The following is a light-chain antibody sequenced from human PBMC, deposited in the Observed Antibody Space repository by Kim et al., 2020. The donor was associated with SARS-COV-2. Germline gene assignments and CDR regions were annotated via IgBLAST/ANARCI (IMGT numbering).Light chain of an antibody. CDR3: QQRGNWTLT. CDR1: QSVNSY. J-gene: IGKJ4*01. CDR2: DAP. V-gene: IGKV3-11*01. Sequence: SLSTGERPPLPRRPSQSVNSYLALSKQKPGQAPRLLLYDAPNRATGIPARFSGSGSGTDFSLTHGSLEPEDCGFYHCQQRGNWTLTFGGGTKLEI.